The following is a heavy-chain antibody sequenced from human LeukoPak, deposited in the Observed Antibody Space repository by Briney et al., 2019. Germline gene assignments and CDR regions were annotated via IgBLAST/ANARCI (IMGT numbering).Heavy chain of an antibody. CDR1: EHIFTMYH. D-gene: IGHD2-21*02. CDR2: INPDTGVT. Sequence: RASVTVSFKTSEHIFTMYHIHWVRQAPGQGGEWMAWINPDTGVTKYAQDLQGRVTVARDTPLTTTYMELSTLTSDDTAVYYCALVTSGNWWFDHWGPGTLVTVSS. V-gene: IGHV1-2*02. CDR3: ALVTSGNWWFDH. J-gene: IGHJ5*02.